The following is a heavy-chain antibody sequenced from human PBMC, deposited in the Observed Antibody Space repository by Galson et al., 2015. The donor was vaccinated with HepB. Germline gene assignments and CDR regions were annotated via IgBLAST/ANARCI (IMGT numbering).Heavy chain of an antibody. J-gene: IGHJ3*02. D-gene: IGHD6-19*01. CDR3: ATYVAVAGLVAFDI. CDR2: MNPNSGDT. CDR1: GYTFTSYD. Sequence: SVKVSCKASGYTFTSYDINWVRQATGQGLEWMGWMNPNSGDTGYAQKFQGRVTMTRNTSISTAFMELSSLRSGDTAVYYCATYVAVAGLVAFDIWGQGTMVTVS. V-gene: IGHV1-8*01.